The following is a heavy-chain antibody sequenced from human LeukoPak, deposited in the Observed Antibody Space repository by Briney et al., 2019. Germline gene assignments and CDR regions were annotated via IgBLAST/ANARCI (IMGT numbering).Heavy chain of an antibody. D-gene: IGHD3-3*01. Sequence: GGSLRLSCAASGFTFSSYWLHGVRQAPGEGLVWVSRIDTDGSFTSYADSVKGRFTISRDNSKNTLYLQMNSLRAEDTAVYYCARSEIKSIFGVVAYCYYGMDVWGQGTPVTVSS. J-gene: IGHJ6*02. CDR3: ARSEIKSIFGVVAYCYYGMDV. CDR2: IDTDGSFT. V-gene: IGHV3-74*01. CDR1: GFTFSSYW.